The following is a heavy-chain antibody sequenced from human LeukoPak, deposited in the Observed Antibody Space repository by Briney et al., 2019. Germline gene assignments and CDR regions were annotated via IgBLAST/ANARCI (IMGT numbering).Heavy chain of an antibody. V-gene: IGHV4-38-2*02. D-gene: IGHD5-18*01. CDR1: GYSIRSGYN. J-gene: IGHJ4*02. CDR3: ARVGRGYSYVLDY. CDR2: INHSGST. Sequence: PSETLSLTCTVSGYSIRSGYNWGWIRRPPGKGLEWIGEINHSGSTNYNPSLKSRVTISVDTSKNQFSLKLSSVTAADTAVYYCARVGRGYSYVLDYWGQGTLVTVSS.